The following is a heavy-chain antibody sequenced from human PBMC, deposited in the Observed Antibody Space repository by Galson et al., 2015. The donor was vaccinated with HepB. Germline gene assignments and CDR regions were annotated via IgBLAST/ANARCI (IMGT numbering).Heavy chain of an antibody. CDR1: GYTFTSYG. D-gene: IGHD3-16*01. V-gene: IGHV1-3*01. J-gene: IGHJ4*02. CDR3: ATNAHLMSTQTYYDYVWGG. CDR2: INAGNGNT. Sequence: SVKVSCKASGYTFTSYGISWVRQAPGQGLEWMGWINAGNGNTKYSQKFQGRVTITRDTSASTAYMELSSLRSEDTAVYYCATNAHLMSTQTYYDYVWGGWGQGTLVTVSS.